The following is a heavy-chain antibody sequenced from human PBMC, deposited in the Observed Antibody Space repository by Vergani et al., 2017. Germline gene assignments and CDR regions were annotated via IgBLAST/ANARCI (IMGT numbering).Heavy chain of an antibody. J-gene: IGHJ4*02. CDR1: GFTFGDHG. V-gene: IGHV3-30-3*01. D-gene: IGHD3-10*01. CDR3: AKGYYYGSGTYGYFDY. Sequence: QVQLVESGGGVVQPGRSLRLSCAASGFTFGDHGIHWVRRAPGKGLEWVALISYDGTNKYYTNSVRGRFTISRDNSKNTLYLQMNSLRAEDTAVYFCAKGYYYGSGTYGYFDYWGQGTLVTVSS. CDR2: ISYDGTNK.